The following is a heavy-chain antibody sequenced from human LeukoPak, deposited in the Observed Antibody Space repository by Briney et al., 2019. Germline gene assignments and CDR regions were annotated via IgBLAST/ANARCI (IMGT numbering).Heavy chain of an antibody. D-gene: IGHD2-15*01. CDR1: GYSFTTFW. V-gene: IGHV5-51*01. Sequence: GESLKISCKGSGYSFTTFWFGWGRQMPGTSLECMGIFYPVDSDTRYSPSFQSQVTISDDKSSSTPYLQWSSLKASDNARYYCVGQVEYYSGGTYYFYYMGVCGKGTTVTVSS. CDR3: VGQVEYYSGGTYYFYYMGV. J-gene: IGHJ6*03. CDR2: FYPVDSDT.